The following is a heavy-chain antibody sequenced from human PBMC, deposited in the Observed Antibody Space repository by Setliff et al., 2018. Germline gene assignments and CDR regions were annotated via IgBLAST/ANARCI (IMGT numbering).Heavy chain of an antibody. J-gene: IGHJ4*02. CDR2: INHSGST. CDR3: ARGRNVAIRLLDS. CDR1: GGTFTYYY. Sequence: SETLSLTCAASGGTFTYYYWTWIRQPPGKGLEWIGEINHSGSTNYNPSLKSRVTMSIDTSKNQFSLNLRYVTAADSAVYYCARGRNVAIRLLDSWGQGTPVTASS. D-gene: IGHD6-6*01. V-gene: IGHV4-34*01.